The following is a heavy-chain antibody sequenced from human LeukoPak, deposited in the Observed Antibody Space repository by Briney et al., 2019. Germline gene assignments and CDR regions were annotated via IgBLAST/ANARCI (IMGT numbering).Heavy chain of an antibody. V-gene: IGHV3-48*01. J-gene: IGHJ4*02. CDR1: GFTFGSYA. Sequence: GGSLRLSCAASGFTFGSYAMHWVRQAPGKGLEWVSYISSSSSTIYYADSVKGRFTISRDNAKNSLYLQMNSLRAEDTAVYYCARTLRRYSSGWYPFDYWGQGTLVTVSS. CDR2: ISSSSSTI. CDR3: ARTLRRYSSGWYPFDY. D-gene: IGHD6-19*01.